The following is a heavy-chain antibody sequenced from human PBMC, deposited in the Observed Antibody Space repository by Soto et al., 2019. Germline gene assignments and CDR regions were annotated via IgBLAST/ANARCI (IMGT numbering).Heavy chain of an antibody. CDR2: IYWDHDK. D-gene: IGHD2-2*01. V-gene: IGHV2-5*02. CDR1: GFSLSTSGVG. J-gene: IGHJ4*02. Sequence: QITLKESGPTLVKPTQTLTLTCTFSGFSLSTSGVGVGWIRQPPGKALEWPALIYWDHDKRYRPSLKSRLTTPKDTSKIQAVLTMTTMYPVDTPTYYCVLRRLGPAATLFDSWGQGTLVTVSS. CDR3: VLRRLGPAATLFDS.